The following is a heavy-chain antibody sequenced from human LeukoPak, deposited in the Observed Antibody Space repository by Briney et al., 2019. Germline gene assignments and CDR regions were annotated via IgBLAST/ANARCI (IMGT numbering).Heavy chain of an antibody. CDR2: INHSGST. D-gene: IGHD5-18*01. V-gene: IGHV4-34*01. Sequence: SETLSLTCAVYGGSFSGYYWSWIRQPPGKGREWIGEINHSGSTNYNPSLKSRVAISVDTSKNKFSLKLSSVTAADTAVYYCARDSPYSYGSAFDYWGQGTLVTVSS. CDR1: GGSFSGYY. J-gene: IGHJ4*02. CDR3: ARDSPYSYGSAFDY.